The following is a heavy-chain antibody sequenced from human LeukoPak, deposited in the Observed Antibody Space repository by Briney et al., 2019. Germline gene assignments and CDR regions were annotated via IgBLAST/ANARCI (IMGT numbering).Heavy chain of an antibody. J-gene: IGHJ4*02. CDR2: IKSKTDGGTI. CDR3: ATEGYCSGGNCYSFDH. CDR1: GFTFRTAW. D-gene: IGHD2-15*01. Sequence: PGGSLRLSCAASGFTFRTAWMSWVRQAPGKGLEWVGRIKSKTDGGTIDYAAPVKGRFSVSRDDSKNTVYLQMNSLKTEDTAVYYCATEGYCSGGNCYSFDHWGQGTLVTVSS. V-gene: IGHV3-15*01.